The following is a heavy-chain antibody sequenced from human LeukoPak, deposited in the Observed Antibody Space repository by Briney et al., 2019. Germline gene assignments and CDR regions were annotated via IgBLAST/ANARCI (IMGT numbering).Heavy chain of an antibody. J-gene: IGHJ6*03. V-gene: IGHV3-48*04. Sequence: GGSLRLSCAASGFTFSSYAMHWVRQAPGKGLEWVSYISSSSSTIYYADSVKGRFTISRDNAKNSLYLQMNSLRAEDTAVYYCARDQRYCSSTSCLYMDVWGKGTTVTVSS. D-gene: IGHD2-2*01. CDR3: ARDQRYCSSTSCLYMDV. CDR1: GFTFSSYA. CDR2: ISSSSSTI.